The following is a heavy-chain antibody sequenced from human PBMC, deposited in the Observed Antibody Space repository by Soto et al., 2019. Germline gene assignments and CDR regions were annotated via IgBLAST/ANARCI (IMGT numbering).Heavy chain of an antibody. CDR1: GGSISSSSYY. Sequence: SETLSLTCTVSGGSISSSSYYWGWIRQPPGKGLEWIGSIYYSGSTYYNPSLKSRVTISVDTSKNQFSLKLSSVTAADTAVYYCARQSWKKYSSGWYWGQGILVTVSS. D-gene: IGHD6-19*01. J-gene: IGHJ4*02. V-gene: IGHV4-39*01. CDR3: ARQSWKKYSSGWY. CDR2: IYYSGST.